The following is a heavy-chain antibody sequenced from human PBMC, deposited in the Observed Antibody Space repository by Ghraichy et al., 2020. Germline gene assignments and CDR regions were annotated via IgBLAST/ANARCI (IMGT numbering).Heavy chain of an antibody. CDR3: ARHSNRFDAFDI. J-gene: IGHJ3*02. CDR2: IYYSGST. D-gene: IGHD2-2*01. Sequence: SETLSLTCTVSGGSISSSSYYWGWIRQPPGKGLEWIGSIYYSGSTYYNPSLKSRVTISVDTSKNQFSLKLSSVTAADTAVYYCARHSNRFDAFDIWGQGTMVTVSS. V-gene: IGHV4-39*01. CDR1: GGSISSSSYY.